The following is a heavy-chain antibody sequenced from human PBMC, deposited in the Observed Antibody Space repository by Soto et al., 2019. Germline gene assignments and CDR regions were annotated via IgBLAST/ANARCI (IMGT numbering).Heavy chain of an antibody. J-gene: IGHJ4*02. D-gene: IGHD3-22*01. CDR3: ARPRYDSTGTPFDH. V-gene: IGHV3-74*01. Sequence: EVQLVESGGGLVQPGGSLRLSCAASGFTFSSYWLHWVRQAPGKGLVWVSGINTDGGSTDYADSVKGRFIISRDNAKNTLYLQINSLRAEDTAVYYCARPRYDSTGTPFDHWGLGTLVTVSS. CDR2: INTDGGST. CDR1: GFTFSSYW.